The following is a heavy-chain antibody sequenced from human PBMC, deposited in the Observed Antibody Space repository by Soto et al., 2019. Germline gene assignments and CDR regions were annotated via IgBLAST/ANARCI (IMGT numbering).Heavy chain of an antibody. Sequence: EVQLLESGGGLVQPGGSLRLSCAASGFTFSNYAMTWFRQAPGKGLEWVSVIRGSGDVTYYADSVQGRFAISRDNSKNTLYLQMNSLRDEDTAIYYCAKHGGPSYSYYMDVWGKGTPVTVSS. V-gene: IGHV3-23*01. CDR1: GFTFSNYA. J-gene: IGHJ6*03. CDR3: AKHGGPSYSYYMDV. D-gene: IGHD3-3*01. CDR2: IRGSGDVT.